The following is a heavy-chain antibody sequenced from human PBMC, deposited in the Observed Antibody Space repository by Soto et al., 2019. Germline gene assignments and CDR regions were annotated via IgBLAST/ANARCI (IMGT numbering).Heavy chain of an antibody. CDR2: IWDDGTRR. D-gene: IGHD3-16*01. Sequence: QVQLAESGGGVVQAGQSLRVSCEASGFAFGTYVMHWVRQAPGKGLEWVALIWDDGTRREYLESVRGRFTISRDNSKNTMYLQMNNLIVDDTALYYCVIHRDPMNRDVIMTGGPLRRWGRGTLVSVSS. V-gene: IGHV3-33*01. CDR1: GFAFGTYV. J-gene: IGHJ2*01. CDR3: VIHRDPMNRDVIMTGGPLRR.